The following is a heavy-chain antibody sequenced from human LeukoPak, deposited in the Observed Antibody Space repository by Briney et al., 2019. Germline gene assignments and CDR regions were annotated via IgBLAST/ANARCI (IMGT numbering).Heavy chain of an antibody. CDR3: AANRLRFLEWSTGSTRFDY. V-gene: IGHV4-39*01. J-gene: IGHJ4*02. Sequence: SETLSLTCTVSGGSISVTSYYWGWIRQPPGKGLEWIGTIYYTGSTYYNPSLKSRVTMSVDTSKRQFSLNLSSVTAADTAVYYCAANRLRFLEWSTGSTRFDYWGQGTLVAVSS. D-gene: IGHD3-3*01. CDR1: GGSISVTSYY. CDR2: IYYTGST.